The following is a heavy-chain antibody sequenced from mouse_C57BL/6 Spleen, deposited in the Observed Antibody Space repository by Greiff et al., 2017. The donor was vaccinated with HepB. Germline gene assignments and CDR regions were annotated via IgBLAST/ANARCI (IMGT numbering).Heavy chain of an antibody. CDR3: SRLEYDSSEDY. J-gene: IGHJ2*01. V-gene: IGHV1-7*01. CDR2: INPRSGDT. D-gene: IGHD1-1*01. CDR1: GYTFTSYW. Sequence: QVQLQQSGAELVKPGASVKLSCKASGYTFTSYWMHWVKQRPGQGLEWIGYINPRSGDTKYNQKFKDKATLTADKSSSTAYMQLSSLTYEDAAVYCSSRLEYDSSEDYWGQGTTLTVSS.